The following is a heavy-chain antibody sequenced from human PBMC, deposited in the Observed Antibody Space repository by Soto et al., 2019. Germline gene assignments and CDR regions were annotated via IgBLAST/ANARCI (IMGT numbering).Heavy chain of an antibody. D-gene: IGHD3-22*01. CDR3: ARLGGYYQALDS. CDR2: IYYAGTT. V-gene: IGHV4-59*08. Sequence: QVQLQESGPGLVKPSETLSLTCTVSGGSLSGDYWSWTRQPPGKGLEWIGYIYYAGTTTYNPSLKSRVTISLDTSKTQFSLKLNSVTAADTAVYYCARLGGYYQALDSWGQGTLVTVSS. J-gene: IGHJ4*02. CDR1: GGSLSGDY.